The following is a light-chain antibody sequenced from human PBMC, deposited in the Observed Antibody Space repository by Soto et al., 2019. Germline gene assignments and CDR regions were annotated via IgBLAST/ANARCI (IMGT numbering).Light chain of an antibody. J-gene: IGKJ5*01. CDR1: QSISSY. Sequence: DIQMTQSPSSLSASVGDRVTITCRASQSISSYLNWYQQKPGKAPTLLIYDASNLQTGVPSRFSGSRSGTDFTFTITSLQPEDIATYYCHQYDNLPPITFGQGTRL. CDR2: DAS. CDR3: HQYDNLPPIT. V-gene: IGKV1-33*01.